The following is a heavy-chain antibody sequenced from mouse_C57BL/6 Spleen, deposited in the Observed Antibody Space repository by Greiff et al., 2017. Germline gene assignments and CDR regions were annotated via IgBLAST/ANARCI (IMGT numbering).Heavy chain of an antibody. CDR2: ISGGGGNT. D-gene: IGHD2-14*01. CDR3: ARQGYVGFDD. V-gene: IGHV5-9*01. Sequence: EVKLVESGGGLVKPGGSLKLSCAASGFTFSSYTMSWVRQTPEKRLEWVATISGGGGNTYYPDSVKGRFTISRDNAKNTLYLQMSSLRSEDTALYYCARQGYVGFDDWGKGTTLTVSS. CDR1: GFTFSSYT. J-gene: IGHJ2*01.